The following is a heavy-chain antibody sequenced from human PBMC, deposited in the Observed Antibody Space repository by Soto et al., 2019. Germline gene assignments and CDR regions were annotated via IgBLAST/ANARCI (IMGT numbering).Heavy chain of an antibody. J-gene: IGHJ4*02. Sequence: QITLKESGPTLVKPTQPLTLTCTFSGFSLTTTGLGVGWIRQPPGKTLEWLASIYWYDFQRYSPSLKSRLTITKDTSKNQVVLTMTNMDPADTATYYCAHRPDGSHFDYWGQGILVTVSS. CDR3: AHRPDGSHFDY. CDR1: GFSLTTTGLG. D-gene: IGHD6-25*01. CDR2: IYWYDFQ. V-gene: IGHV2-5*01.